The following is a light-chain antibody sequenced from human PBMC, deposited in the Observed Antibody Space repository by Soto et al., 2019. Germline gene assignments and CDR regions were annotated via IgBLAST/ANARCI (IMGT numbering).Light chain of an antibody. CDR3: QQYNSYSP. J-gene: IGKJ1*01. CDR2: DAS. Sequence: DIQMTQSPSTLSASVGDRVTITCRASQSISSWLAWYQQKPGKAPKLLIYDASSLESGVPSRFSGSGSGTEFTLTISSLQPDDFATYYCQQYNSYSPFGQGTKVAI. V-gene: IGKV1-5*01. CDR1: QSISSW.